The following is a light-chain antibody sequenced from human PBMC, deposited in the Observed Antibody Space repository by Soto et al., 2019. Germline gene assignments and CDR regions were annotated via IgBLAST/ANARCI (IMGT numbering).Light chain of an antibody. CDR3: HQYNNWPPST. Sequence: ERVMTQSPATLSVSPGERATLSCRASQSVASHIAWYQHKPGQAPRLLIYGASTRATGIPARFSGSGSGTEFTLTINSLQSEDFGVYYCHQYNNWPPSTFGQGTRLEIK. CDR2: GAS. J-gene: IGKJ5*01. V-gene: IGKV3-15*01. CDR1: QSVASH.